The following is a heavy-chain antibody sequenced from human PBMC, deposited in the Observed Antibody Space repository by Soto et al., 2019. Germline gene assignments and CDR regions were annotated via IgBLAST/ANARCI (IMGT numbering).Heavy chain of an antibody. V-gene: IGHV4-34*01. CDR1: GGSFSGYY. CDR2: INHSGST. J-gene: IGHJ4*02. CDR3: ARGCSSSGEQFDY. D-gene: IGHD6-13*01. Sequence: SETLSLTCAVYGGSFSGYYWSWIRQPPGKGLEWIGEINHSGSTNYNPSLKSRVTISVDTSKNQFSLKLSSVTAADTAVYYCARGCSSSGEQFDYWGQGTLVTVSS.